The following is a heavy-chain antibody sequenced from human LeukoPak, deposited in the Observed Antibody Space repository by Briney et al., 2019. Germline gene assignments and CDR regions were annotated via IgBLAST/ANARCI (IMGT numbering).Heavy chain of an antibody. CDR2: IYHSGST. J-gene: IGHJ5*02. CDR1: GYSISSGYY. CDR3: ARHDIVVVPAAIDPPSGGWFDP. Sequence: SETLSLTCAVSGYSISSGYYWGWIRQPPGKGLEWIGSIYHSGSTYYNPSLKSRVTISVDTSKNQFSLKLSSVTAADTAVYYCARHDIVVVPAAIDPPSGGWFDPRGQGTLVTVSS. D-gene: IGHD2-2*01. V-gene: IGHV4-38-2*01.